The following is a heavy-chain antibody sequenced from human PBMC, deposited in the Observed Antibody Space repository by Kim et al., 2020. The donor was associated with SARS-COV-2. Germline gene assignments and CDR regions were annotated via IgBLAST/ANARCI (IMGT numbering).Heavy chain of an antibody. D-gene: IGHD4-4*01. CDR3: AAEDYSNYLSYFDY. CDR1: GFTFTSSA. J-gene: IGHJ4*02. Sequence: ASVKVSCKASGFTFTSSAVLWVRQARGQRLEWIGWIVVGSGNTNYAQKFQERVTITRDMSTSTAYMELSSLRSEDTAVYYCAAEDYSNYLSYFDYWGQGT. V-gene: IGHV1-58*01. CDR2: IVVGSGNT.